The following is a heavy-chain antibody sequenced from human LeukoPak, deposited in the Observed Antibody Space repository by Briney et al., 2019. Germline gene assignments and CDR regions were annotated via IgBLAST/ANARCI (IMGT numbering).Heavy chain of an antibody. D-gene: IGHD2-15*01. V-gene: IGHV3-11*06. CDR3: ARGHCSGGSCYFDY. J-gene: IGHJ4*02. CDR1: GFTFRDYY. Sequence: GGSLRLSCVASGFTFRDYYMSWIRRAPGKGLEWVSYISSSSSYIDYADSVKGRFTISRDNAKNSQYLQMNSLRAEDTAVYYCARGHCSGGSCYFDYWGQGTLVTVSS. CDR2: ISSSSSYI.